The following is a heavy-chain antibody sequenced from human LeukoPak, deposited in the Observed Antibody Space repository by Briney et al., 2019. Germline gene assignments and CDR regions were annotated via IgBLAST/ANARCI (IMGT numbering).Heavy chain of an antibody. J-gene: IGHJ5*02. D-gene: IGHD3/OR15-3a*01. CDR1: GGSISSALYH. CDR2: VYYTGST. V-gene: IGHV4-39*01. CDR3: ARQEIGLRSFDP. Sequence: ASETLSLTCTVSGGSISSALYHWGWIRQPPGKNLEWLGSVYYTGSTHNNPSLKSRVTISVDTSENQFSLNLSSVTAADTAVYYCARQEIGLRSFDPWGQGTLVTVSS.